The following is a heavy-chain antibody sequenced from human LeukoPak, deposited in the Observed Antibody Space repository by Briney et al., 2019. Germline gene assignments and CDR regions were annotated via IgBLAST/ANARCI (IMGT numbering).Heavy chain of an antibody. D-gene: IGHD5-24*01. CDR1: GGSISSSNW. CDR3: ARHPSGRMWLQQGGWFDP. CDR2: IYHSGST. V-gene: IGHV4-4*02. Sequence: PSGTLSLTCAVSGGSISSSNWWSWVRQPPGKGLEWIGEIYHSGSTNYNPPLKSRVTISVDTSKNQFSLKLSSVTAADTAVYYCARHPSGRMWLQQGGWFDPWGQGTLVTVSS. J-gene: IGHJ5*02.